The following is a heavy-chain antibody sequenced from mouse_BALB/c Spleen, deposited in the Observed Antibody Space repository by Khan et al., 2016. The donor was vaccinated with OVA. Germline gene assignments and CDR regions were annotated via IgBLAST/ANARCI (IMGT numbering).Heavy chain of an antibody. D-gene: IGHD1-3*01. J-gene: IGHJ2*01. CDR2: IWAGGST. CDR1: GFSLTSYG. V-gene: IGHV2-9*02. Sequence: QVQLKESGPGLVAPSQSLSITCTVSGFSLTSYGVHWVRQPPGKGLEWLGVIWAGGSTNYNSALMARLSISKDNSKSQFFLKMDSPQTDDSAMYYCARLEDIWGQGTTLTVSS. CDR3: ARLEDI.